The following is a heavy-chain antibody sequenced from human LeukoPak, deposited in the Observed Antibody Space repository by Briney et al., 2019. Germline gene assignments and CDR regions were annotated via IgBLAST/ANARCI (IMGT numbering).Heavy chain of an antibody. J-gene: IGHJ6*02. CDR2: IVVGSDST. CDR3: TAEIYRGHVYSYYYGMDV. D-gene: IGHD5-12*01. V-gene: IGHV1-58*01. Sequence: SVKVSCTASGFTFSNSAFQWVRQARGQRLEWIGWIVVGSDSTKYAQKFQERVSITRDMSTSTVYMELSSLRSEDTAVYYCTAEIYRGHVYSYYYGMDVWGQGTTVTVFS. CDR1: GFTFSNSA.